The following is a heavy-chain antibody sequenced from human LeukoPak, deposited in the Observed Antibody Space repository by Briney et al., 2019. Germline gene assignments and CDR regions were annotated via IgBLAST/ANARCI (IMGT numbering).Heavy chain of an antibody. Sequence: SETLSLTCTVSGYSISSGYYWGWIRQPPGKGLEWIGSIYHSGSTYYNPSLKSRVTISVDTSKNQFSLKLSSVTAADTAVYYCARDVYYDSSAYWGSWGQGTLVTVSS. CDR2: IYHSGST. D-gene: IGHD3-22*01. J-gene: IGHJ5*02. CDR3: ARDVYYDSSAYWGS. V-gene: IGHV4-38-2*02. CDR1: GYSISSGYY.